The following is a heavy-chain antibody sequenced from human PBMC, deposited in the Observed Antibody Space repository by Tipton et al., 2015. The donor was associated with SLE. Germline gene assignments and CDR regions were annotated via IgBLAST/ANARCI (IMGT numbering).Heavy chain of an antibody. CDR1: GGSISSSNNY. J-gene: IGHJ3*02. V-gene: IGHV4-39*07. CDR3: ARVVYSGAFDI. Sequence: LVKPSETLSLTCTVSGGSISSSNNYWDWIRQPPGKGLEWIGTIYYSGRTDYNPSLKSRVTMSVDTSMNQFSLKLSSVTAADTAVYYCARVVYSGAFDIWGQGTIVTVSS. D-gene: IGHD2-15*01. CDR2: IYYSGRT.